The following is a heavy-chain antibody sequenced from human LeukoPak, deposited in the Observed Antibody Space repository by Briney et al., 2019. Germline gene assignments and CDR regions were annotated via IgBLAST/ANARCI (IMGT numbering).Heavy chain of an antibody. V-gene: IGHV3-30*04. CDR3: ARGRAPPVPPYSSGFLAQKYGMDV. D-gene: IGHD6-19*01. CDR1: GFTFSSYA. CDR2: ISYDGSNK. Sequence: GGSLRLSCAASGFTFSSYAMHWVRQAPGKGLEWVAVISYDGSNKYYADSVKGRFTISRDNSKNTLYLQMNSLRAEDTAVYYCARGRAPPVPPYSSGFLAQKYGMDVWGQGTTVTVSS. J-gene: IGHJ6*02.